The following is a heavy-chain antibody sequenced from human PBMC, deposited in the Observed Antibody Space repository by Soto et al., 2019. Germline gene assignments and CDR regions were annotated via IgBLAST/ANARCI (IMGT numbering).Heavy chain of an antibody. D-gene: IGHD2-15*01. CDR2: ISYDGSNK. CDR3: AKENIGYCSGGSCYPEVGFDY. CDR1: GFTFSSYG. J-gene: IGHJ4*02. V-gene: IGHV3-30*18. Sequence: QVQLVESGGGVVQPGRSLRLSCAASGFTFSSYGMHWVRQAPGKGLEWVAVISYDGSNKYYADSVKGRFTISRDNSKNALYLQMNSLRGEDTAVYYCAKENIGYCSGGSCYPEVGFDYWGQGTLVTVSS.